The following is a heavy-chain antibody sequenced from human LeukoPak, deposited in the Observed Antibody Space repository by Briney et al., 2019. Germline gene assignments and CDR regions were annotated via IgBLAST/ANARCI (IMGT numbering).Heavy chain of an antibody. CDR2: INPDESNP. D-gene: IGHD6-6*01. J-gene: IGHJ5*02. CDR3: AISTYSSSPS. Sequence: PGGSLRLSCAASGFAFSDHWMIWVRQAPGKGVEGVANINPDESNPYYVDSVDRRFTLSRDNAKNSLYLQINSLRAEDTAVYYCAISTYSSSPSWGQGTLVTVSS. V-gene: IGHV3-7*01. CDR1: GFAFSDHW.